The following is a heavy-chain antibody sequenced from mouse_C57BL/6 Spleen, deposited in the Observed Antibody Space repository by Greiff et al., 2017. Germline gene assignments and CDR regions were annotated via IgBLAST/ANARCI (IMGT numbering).Heavy chain of an antibody. J-gene: IGHJ4*01. CDR2: ISSGSSTI. CDR1: GFTFSDYG. CDR3: ARRDSSGYAMDY. V-gene: IGHV5-17*01. D-gene: IGHD3-2*02. Sequence: VQGVESGGGLVKPGGSLKLSCAASGFTFSDYGMHWVRQAPEKGLEWVAYISSGSSTIYYADTVKGRFTISRDNAKNTLFLQLARLRSEDTAMYYCARRDSSGYAMDYWGQGTSVTVSS.